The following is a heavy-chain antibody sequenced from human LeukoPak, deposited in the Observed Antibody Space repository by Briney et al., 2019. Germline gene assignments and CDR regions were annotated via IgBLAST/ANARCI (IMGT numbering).Heavy chain of an antibody. D-gene: IGHD1-26*01. Sequence: GASVKVSCKASGGTFSSYAISWVRQAPGQGLEWMGRIIPILGIANYAQKFQGRVTITADKSMSTAYMELSSLRSEDTAVYYCARADSGSYWRIDYWGQGTLVTVSS. CDR1: GGTFSSYA. V-gene: IGHV1-69*04. CDR2: IIPILGIA. J-gene: IGHJ4*02. CDR3: ARADSGSYWRIDY.